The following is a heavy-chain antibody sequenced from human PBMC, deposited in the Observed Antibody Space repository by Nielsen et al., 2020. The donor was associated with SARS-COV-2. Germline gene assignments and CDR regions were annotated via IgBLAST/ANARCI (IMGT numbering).Heavy chain of an antibody. J-gene: IGHJ4*02. V-gene: IGHV3-23*01. CDR1: GFSFSNYA. Sequence: GESLKISCAASGFSFSNYAMNWVRHAPGKGLEWVSAISGRGGNTFYADSVKGRFTISRDKSKSTLYLQMNSLSAEDTAIYYCAKSDGGYSYGYPDYWGQGTLVTVSS. CDR2: ISGRGGNT. CDR3: AKSDGGYSYGYPDY. D-gene: IGHD5-18*01.